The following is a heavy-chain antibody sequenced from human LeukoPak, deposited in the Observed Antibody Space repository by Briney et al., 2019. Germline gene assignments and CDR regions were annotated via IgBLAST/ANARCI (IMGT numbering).Heavy chain of an antibody. CDR2: ITGGAGNT. V-gene: IGHV3-23*01. CDR1: GFTFSGHA. D-gene: IGHD1-26*01. Sequence: GGSLRLSCVASGFTFSGHAMSGVRQAPGKGLKWLSPITGGAGNTYYADSVKGRCTISRDKSKNTVYLQMNSLRVEDTAVYYCAKVLSGSQGYWGQGTLVTVFS. J-gene: IGHJ4*02. CDR3: AKVLSGSQGY.